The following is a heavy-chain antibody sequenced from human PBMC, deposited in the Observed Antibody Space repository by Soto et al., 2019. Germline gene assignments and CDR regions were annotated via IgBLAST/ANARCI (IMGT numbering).Heavy chain of an antibody. CDR1: GFTFSRHA. CDR3: AREVGGSSPPG. V-gene: IGHV3-30-3*01. D-gene: IGHD6-6*01. J-gene: IGHJ4*02. CDR2: ISYDGSEK. Sequence: QVQLVESGGGVVQPGRSLRLSCAASGFTFSRHAMHWVRQAPVKGLEWVAVISYDGSEKYYADSVKGRFTISRDSSKNTLYLQMDSLGPEDKAVYYCAREVGGSSPPGWCQGTMVTVFS.